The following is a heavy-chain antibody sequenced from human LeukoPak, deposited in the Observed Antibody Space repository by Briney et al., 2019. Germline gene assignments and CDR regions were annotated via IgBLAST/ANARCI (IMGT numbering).Heavy chain of an antibody. Sequence: PGGSLRLSCAASGFXFSSYSINWVRQAPGKGLEWVSFISSSSSYIYYADSVKGRFTIARDNAKNSLYLQMNSLRAEDTAVYYCARDGSWTSTYYYGFAGMDVWGRGTTVTVSS. CDR2: ISSSSSYI. D-gene: IGHD3-10*01. V-gene: IGHV3-21*04. CDR3: ARDGSWTSTYYYGFAGMDV. CDR1: GFXFSSYS. J-gene: IGHJ6*02.